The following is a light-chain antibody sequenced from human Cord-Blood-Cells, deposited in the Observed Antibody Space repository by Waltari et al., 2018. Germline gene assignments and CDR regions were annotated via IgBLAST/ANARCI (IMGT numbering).Light chain of an antibody. CDR3: QQSYSTLYT. CDR1: QSISSY. CDR2: AAS. J-gene: IGKJ2*01. V-gene: IGKV1-39*01. Sequence: DIQMTQSPSSLSASVGDRVTITCRASQSISSYLNWYQQKPGKAPKLLIYAASSLQSGVPSRFIGRGSGTDFTLTISSLQPEDFATYYCQQSYSTLYTFGQGTKLEIK.